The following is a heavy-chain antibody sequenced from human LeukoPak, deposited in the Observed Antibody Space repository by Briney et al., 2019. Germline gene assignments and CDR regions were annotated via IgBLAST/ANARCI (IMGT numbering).Heavy chain of an antibody. D-gene: IGHD4-17*01. V-gene: IGHV4-39*07. J-gene: IGHJ4*02. Sequence: PSETLSLTCTVSGGSISSSSYYWGWIRQPPGKGLEWIGTIYYSGSTYYNLSLKSRVTISVDTSKNQFSLKLSSVTAADTAVYYCARDDYGDYVGYWGQGTLVTVSS. CDR2: IYYSGST. CDR3: ARDDYGDYVGY. CDR1: GGSISSSSYY.